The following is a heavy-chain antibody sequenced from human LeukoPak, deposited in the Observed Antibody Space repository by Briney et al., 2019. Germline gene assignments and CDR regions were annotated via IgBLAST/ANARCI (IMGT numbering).Heavy chain of an antibody. CDR2: ISYDGGNK. CDR3: AKDHSSSWYPGDY. V-gene: IGHV3-30*18. CDR1: GFTFSSYG. D-gene: IGHD6-13*01. J-gene: IGHJ4*02. Sequence: PGRSLRLSCAASGFTFSSYGMHWVRQAPGKGLEWVAVISYDGGNKYYADSVKGRFTISRDNSKNTLYLQMNSLRAEDTAVYYCAKDHSSSWYPGDYWGQGTLVTVSS.